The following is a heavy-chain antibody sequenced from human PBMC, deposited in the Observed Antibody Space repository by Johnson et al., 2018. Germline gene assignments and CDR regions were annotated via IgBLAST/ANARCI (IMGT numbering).Heavy chain of an antibody. CDR1: GFTFSSYA. CDR2: ISYDGSNK. D-gene: IGHD2-2*01. CDR3: ARDLSTYCSSSSCANWFDP. Sequence: QVQLVQSGGGLVQPGRSLRLSCAASGFTFSSYAMHWVRQAPGKGLEWVAVISYDGSNKYYADSVKGRFTISRDNSKNTLYLQMNSLRAEDTAVYYCARDLSTYCSSSSCANWFDPWGQG. V-gene: IGHV3-30-3*01. J-gene: IGHJ5*02.